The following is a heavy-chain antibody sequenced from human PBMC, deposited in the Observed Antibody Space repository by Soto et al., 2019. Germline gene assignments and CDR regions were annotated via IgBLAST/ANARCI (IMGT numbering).Heavy chain of an antibody. Sequence: GGSLRLSCIASGFTFSSSFMGWVRQAPGKGLEWVSNISRDGSGTYYADSVKGRFTISRDNAKNSLYLQMNSLRAEDTAVYYCTRIVVVPAAKAGAFDIWGQGTMVTVS. J-gene: IGHJ3*02. D-gene: IGHD2-2*01. V-gene: IGHV3-7*01. CDR2: ISRDGSGT. CDR3: TRIVVVPAAKAGAFDI. CDR1: GFTFSSSF.